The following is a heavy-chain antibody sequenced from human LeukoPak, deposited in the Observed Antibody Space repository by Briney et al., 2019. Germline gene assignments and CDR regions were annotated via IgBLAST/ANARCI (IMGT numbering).Heavy chain of an antibody. CDR1: GGSISSYY. Sequence: SETLSLTCTVSGGSISSYYWSWIRQPAGKGLEWIGHIYTSGSTNYNPSLKSRVTMSVDTSKSQFSLKLNSVTAADTAVYYCARDQSSGSYYDYWGQGTLVTVSS. V-gene: IGHV4-4*07. J-gene: IGHJ4*02. D-gene: IGHD3-10*01. CDR2: IYTSGST. CDR3: ARDQSSGSYYDY.